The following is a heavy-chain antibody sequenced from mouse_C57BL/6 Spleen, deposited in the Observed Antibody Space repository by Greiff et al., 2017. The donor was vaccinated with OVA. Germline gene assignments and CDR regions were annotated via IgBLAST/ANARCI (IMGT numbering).Heavy chain of an antibody. V-gene: IGHV1-80*01. Sequence: VQLQQSGAELVKPGASVKISCKASGYAFSSYWMNWVKQRPGKGLEWIGQIYPGDGDTNYNGKFKGKATLTADKSSSTAYMQLSSLTSEDSAVYFCARRLGREDWYFDVWGTGTTVTVSS. J-gene: IGHJ1*03. CDR2: IYPGDGDT. CDR3: ARRLGREDWYFDV. D-gene: IGHD4-1*01. CDR1: GYAFSSYW.